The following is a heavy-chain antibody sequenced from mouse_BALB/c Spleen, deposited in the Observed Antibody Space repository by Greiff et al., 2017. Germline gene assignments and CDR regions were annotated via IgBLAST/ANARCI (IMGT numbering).Heavy chain of an antibody. CDR2: ISSGGST. J-gene: IGHJ3*01. CDR1: GFTFSSYA. CDR3: ARGWGYDGGFAY. D-gene: IGHD2-2*01. V-gene: IGHV5-6-5*01. Sequence: EVKLMESGGGLVKPGGSLKLSCAASGFTFSSYAMSWVRQTPEKRLEWVASISSGGSTYYPDSVKGRFTISRDNARNILYLQMSSLRSEDTAMYYCARGWGYDGGFAYWGQGTLVTVSA.